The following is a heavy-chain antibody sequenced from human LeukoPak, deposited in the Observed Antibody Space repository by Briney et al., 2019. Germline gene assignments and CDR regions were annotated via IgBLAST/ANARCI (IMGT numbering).Heavy chain of an antibody. J-gene: IGHJ4*02. Sequence: GESLKISCKGSGYSFTSYRIGWVRQLPGKGLEWIGIIYPGDSDTRYSPSFQGQVTISADKSISTAYLQWSSLKASDTAMYYCARQNVGYSYGTFDFWGQGTLVTVSS. V-gene: IGHV5-51*01. D-gene: IGHD5-18*01. CDR2: IYPGDSDT. CDR3: ARQNVGYSYGTFDF. CDR1: GYSFTSYR.